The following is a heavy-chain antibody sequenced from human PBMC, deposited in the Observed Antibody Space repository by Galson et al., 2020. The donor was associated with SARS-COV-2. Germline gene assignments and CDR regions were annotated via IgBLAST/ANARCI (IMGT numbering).Heavy chain of an antibody. CDR1: GFTFSSYS. J-gene: IGHJ4*02. V-gene: IGHV3-21*01. CDR3: ARAPLWFGELSARLGYFDC. CDR2: ISSSSSYI. Sequence: GESLKISCAASGFTFSSYSMNWVRQAPGKGLEWVSSISSSSSYIYYADSVKGRFTISRDNAKNSLYLQMNSLRAEDTAVYYCARAPLWFGELSARLGYFDCWGQGTLVTVSS. D-gene: IGHD3-10*01.